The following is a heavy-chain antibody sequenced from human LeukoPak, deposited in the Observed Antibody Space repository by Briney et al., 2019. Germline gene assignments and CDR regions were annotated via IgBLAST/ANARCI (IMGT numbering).Heavy chain of an antibody. CDR1: GFTFSNYW. Sequence: QPGGSLRLSCAASGFTFSNYWMTWVRQAPGKGLECVAHINQDGSKEYYMDSVKARFTISRDNAKNSLSLQMNSLRAEDTAVYYCVRDGGVSGYDLLDYWGQGTLVTVSS. CDR2: INQDGSKE. CDR3: VRDGGVSGYDLLDY. V-gene: IGHV3-7*01. D-gene: IGHD5-12*01. J-gene: IGHJ4*02.